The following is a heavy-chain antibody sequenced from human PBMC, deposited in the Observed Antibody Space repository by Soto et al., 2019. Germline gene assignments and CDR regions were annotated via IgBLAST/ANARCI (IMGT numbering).Heavy chain of an antibody. Sequence: QVQLVESGGGLVKPGGSLRLSCAASGFTFSDYYMSWIRQAPGKGLEWVSSISSSGITIYYADSVKGRFTISRDNAKNTLNRQMNTLRAEATAVYYCATPRGYYVYYGGRGTRVTASS. J-gene: IGHJ4*02. CDR1: GFTFSDYY. D-gene: IGHD6-25*01. CDR3: ATPRGYYVYY. CDR2: ISSSGITI. V-gene: IGHV3-11*01.